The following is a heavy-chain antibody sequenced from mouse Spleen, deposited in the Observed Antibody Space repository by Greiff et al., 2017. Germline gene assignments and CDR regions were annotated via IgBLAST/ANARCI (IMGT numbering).Heavy chain of an antibody. J-gene: IGHJ3*01. V-gene: IGHV1-69*02. CDR3: TRTIYYGSSLAWFAY. CDR2: IYPSDSYT. Sequence: VKLMESGAELVRPGASVKLSCKASGYTFTSYWINWVKQRPGQGLEWIGNIYPSDSYTNYNQKFKDKATLTVDKSSSTAYMQLSSPTSEDSAVYYCTRTIYYGSSLAWFAYWGQGTLVTVSA. D-gene: IGHD1-1*01. CDR1: GYTFTSYW.